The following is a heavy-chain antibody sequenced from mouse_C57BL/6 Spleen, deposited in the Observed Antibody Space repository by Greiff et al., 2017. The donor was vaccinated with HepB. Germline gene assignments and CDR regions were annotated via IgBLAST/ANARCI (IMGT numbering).Heavy chain of an antibody. CDR2: IYPRSGNT. J-gene: IGHJ4*01. V-gene: IGHV1-81*01. CDR1: GYTFTSYG. D-gene: IGHD2-2*01. Sequence: LVESGAELARPGASVKLSCKASGYTFTSYGISWVKQRTGQGLEWIGEIYPRSGNTYYNEKFKGKATLTADKSSSTAYMELRSLTSEDSAVYFCARMGYLYAMDYWGQGTSVTVSS. CDR3: ARMGYLYAMDY.